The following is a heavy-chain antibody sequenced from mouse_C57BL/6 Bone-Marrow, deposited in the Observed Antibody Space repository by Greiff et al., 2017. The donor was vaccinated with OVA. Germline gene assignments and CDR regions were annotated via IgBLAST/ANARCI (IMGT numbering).Heavy chain of an antibody. V-gene: IGHV1-5*01. Sequence: VQLQQPGAELVMPGASVKLSCKASGYTFPSYWMHWVKQRPGQGLEWIGAIYPGNSDTSYNQKFKGKAKLTAVTSASTAYMELSSLTNEDSAVYYCTREDPSYAMDYWGQGTSVTVSS. CDR2: IYPGNSDT. CDR1: GYTFPSYW. CDR3: TREDPSYAMDY. J-gene: IGHJ4*01.